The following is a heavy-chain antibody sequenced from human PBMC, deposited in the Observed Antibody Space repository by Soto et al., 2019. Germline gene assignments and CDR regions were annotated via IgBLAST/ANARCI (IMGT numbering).Heavy chain of an antibody. D-gene: IGHD2-8*01. Sequence: QGHLVQSGAEVKKPGTSVKVSCKASGYTFTRYGISWVRQAPGQGLEWMGWISGYNGDTNYAQNHQGRVTMTIDRSTSTAYMELRSLTSDDTAVYYWPKNGQPPYYYYGLDVWGQGTTVTVSS. CDR2: ISGYNGDT. J-gene: IGHJ6*02. V-gene: IGHV1-18*01. CDR3: PKNGQPPYYYYGLDV. CDR1: GYTFTRYG.